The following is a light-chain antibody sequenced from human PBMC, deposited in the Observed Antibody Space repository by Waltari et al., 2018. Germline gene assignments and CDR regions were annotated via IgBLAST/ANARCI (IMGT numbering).Light chain of an antibody. CDR1: TSDVGYFNR. J-gene: IGLJ3*02. CDR2: EVT. Sequence: QSALTQPPSVSGSPGQSVTISPTGTTSDVGYFNRVTWYQKAPGTAPTLLIFEVTNRPSGVPDRFSGSKSGNTASLTISGLQADDETDYYCMSYTTSDTWVFGGGTKVTVL. V-gene: IGLV2-18*02. CDR3: MSYTTSDTWV.